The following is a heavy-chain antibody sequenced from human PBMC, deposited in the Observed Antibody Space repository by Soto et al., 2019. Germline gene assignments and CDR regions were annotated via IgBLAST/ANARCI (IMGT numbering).Heavy chain of an antibody. D-gene: IGHD2-2*01. CDR1: GFTFSSYA. CDR2: ISGSGGST. CDR3: AKVMRDIVVVPAGDGAFDI. J-gene: IGHJ3*02. Sequence: LRLSCAASGFTFSSYAMSWVRQAPGKGLEWVSAISGSGGSTYYADSVKGRFTISRDNSKNTLYLQMNSLRAEDTAVYYCAKVMRDIVVVPAGDGAFDIWGQGTMVTVSS. V-gene: IGHV3-23*01.